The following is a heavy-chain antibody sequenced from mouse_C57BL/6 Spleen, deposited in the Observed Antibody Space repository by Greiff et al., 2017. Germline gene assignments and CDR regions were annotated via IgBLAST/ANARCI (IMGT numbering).Heavy chain of an antibody. CDR3: ERGTGGGTIAMDY. D-gene: IGHD1-1*02. Sequence: VQLQQSGPELVKPGASVKMSCTASGYTFTDYNMHWVKQSHGQSLEWIGYINPNNGGTSYNQKFKGKATLTVNTSSSTAYLELRSLTSEDAAVYDCERGTGGGTIAMDYWGQGTSVTVSS. J-gene: IGHJ4*01. CDR2: INPNNGGT. V-gene: IGHV1-22*01. CDR1: GYTFTDYN.